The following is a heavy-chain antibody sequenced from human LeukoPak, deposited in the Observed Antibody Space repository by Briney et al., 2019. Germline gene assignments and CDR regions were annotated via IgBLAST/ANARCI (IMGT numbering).Heavy chain of an antibody. CDR3: AKSSSRLDTSSFEY. V-gene: IGHV3-30*02. J-gene: IGHJ4*02. D-gene: IGHD5-18*01. Sequence: GGSQRLSCAPSGFIFSTYGIHWVRQAPGRGLECVTFIQYEGSNKYADSVKGRFTISRDNSKNVLYLQMNSLRAEDAALYYCAKSSSRLDTSSFEYWGQGTLVTVSS. CDR2: IQYEGSNK. CDR1: GFIFSTYG.